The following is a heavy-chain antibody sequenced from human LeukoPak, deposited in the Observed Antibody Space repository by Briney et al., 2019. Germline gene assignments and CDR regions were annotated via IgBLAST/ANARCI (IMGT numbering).Heavy chain of an antibody. J-gene: IGHJ4*02. Sequence: GGSLRLSCAASGFIITTYAMAWVRQAPGKGLEWVAFIRYDESNKYYADSVKGRFTISRDNSKNTVYLQMNSLRAEDTAVYYCAISRGRWEILDYWGQGTLVTVSS. CDR1: GFIITTYA. CDR3: AISRGRWEILDY. CDR2: IRYDESNK. V-gene: IGHV3-30*02. D-gene: IGHD3-10*01.